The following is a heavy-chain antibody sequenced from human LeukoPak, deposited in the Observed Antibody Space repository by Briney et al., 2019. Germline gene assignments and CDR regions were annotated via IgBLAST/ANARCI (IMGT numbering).Heavy chain of an antibody. Sequence: SGPTLVHPPPTLTLTCTFSGFSLSTRGMCVSWIRQPPGKALEWLARIDWDDDKYYSTSLKTRLTISKGTSKTQVVLTMTNMDPVDTATYYCARITVTTPRAWFDPWGQGTLVTVSS. J-gene: IGHJ5*02. V-gene: IGHV2-70*11. CDR3: ARITVTTPRAWFDP. CDR2: IDWDDDK. D-gene: IGHD4-17*01. CDR1: GFSLSTRGMC.